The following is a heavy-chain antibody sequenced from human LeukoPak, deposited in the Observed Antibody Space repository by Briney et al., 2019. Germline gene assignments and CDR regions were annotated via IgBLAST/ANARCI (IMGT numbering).Heavy chain of an antibody. CDR1: GFTFSNYY. Sequence: GGSLRLSCATSGFTFSNYYMTWIRQAPGKGLEWISYISSSGSTIYYADSVKGRFTTSRDNAKNSLYLQMNSLRAEDTAVYYCARSPDYGDYGASDYWGQGTLVTVSS. D-gene: IGHD4-17*01. CDR3: ARSPDYGDYGASDY. V-gene: IGHV3-11*04. J-gene: IGHJ4*02. CDR2: ISSSGSTI.